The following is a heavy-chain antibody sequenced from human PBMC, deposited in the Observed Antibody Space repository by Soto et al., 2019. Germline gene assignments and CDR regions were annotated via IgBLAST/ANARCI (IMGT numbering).Heavy chain of an antibody. CDR1: GFTFSSYG. D-gene: IGHD4-17*01. CDR2: IWYDGSNK. V-gene: IGHV3-33*01. J-gene: IGHJ6*02. CDR3: AGDDGDETRVTTIWDGMDV. Sequence: QVQLVESGGGVVQPGRSLRLSCAASGFTFSSYGMHWVRQAPGKGLEWVAVIWYDGSNKYYADSVKGRFTISRDNSKNXLXQQMNSLRAEDTAVYYCAGDDGDETRVTTIWDGMDVWGQGTTVTVSS.